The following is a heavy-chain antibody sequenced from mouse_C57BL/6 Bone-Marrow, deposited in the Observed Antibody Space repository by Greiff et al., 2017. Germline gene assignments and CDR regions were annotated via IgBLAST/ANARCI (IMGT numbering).Heavy chain of an antibody. D-gene: IGHD2-3*01. CDR3: ARYNYDGYSSYWYFDV. J-gene: IGHJ1*03. CDR2: IRNKANGYTT. Sequence: EVQGVESGGGLVQPGGSLSLSCAASGFTFTDYYMSWVRQPPGKALEWLGFIRNKANGYTTEYSASVKGRFTISRDNSQSILYLQRNARRAEDSATYYCARYNYDGYSSYWYFDVWGTGTTVTVSS. CDR1: GFTFTDYY. V-gene: IGHV7-3*01.